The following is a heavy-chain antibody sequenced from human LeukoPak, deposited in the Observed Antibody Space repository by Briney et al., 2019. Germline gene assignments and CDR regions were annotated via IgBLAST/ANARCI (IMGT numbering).Heavy chain of an antibody. CDR2: ISGSGGST. D-gene: IGHD3-16*01. J-gene: IGHJ4*02. V-gene: IGHV3-23*01. CDR3: AKDSNYDYVWGSYYFDY. CDR1: GFTFSSYA. Sequence: QPGGSLRLSCAASGFTFSSYAMSWVRQAPGKGLEWVSAISGSGGSTYYADSVKGRFTISRDNYKNPLYLQMNSLRAEDTAVYYCAKDSNYDYVWGSYYFDYWGQGTLVTVSS.